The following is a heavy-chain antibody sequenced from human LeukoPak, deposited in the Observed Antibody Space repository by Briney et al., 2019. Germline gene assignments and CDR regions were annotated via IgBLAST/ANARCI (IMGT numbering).Heavy chain of an antibody. V-gene: IGHV4-34*01. CDR2: INHSGST. D-gene: IGHD2-15*01. CDR1: GGSFSGYY. Sequence: PSETLSLTCAVYGGSFSGYYWSWIRQPPGKGLEWIGEINHSGSTNYNPSLKSRVTISVDTSKNQFSLKLSSVTAADTAVYYCAKDLGYCSGGSCYTLDYWGQGTLVTVSS. CDR3: AKDLGYCSGGSCYTLDY. J-gene: IGHJ4*02.